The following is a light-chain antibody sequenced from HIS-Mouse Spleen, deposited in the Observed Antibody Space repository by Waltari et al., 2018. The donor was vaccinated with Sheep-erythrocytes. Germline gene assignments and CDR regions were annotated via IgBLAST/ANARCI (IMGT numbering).Light chain of an antibody. V-gene: IGLV2-11*01. CDR1: SRDVGGYHY. Sequence: QSALTQPRSVSGSPGQSVTISCTGTSRDVGGYHYVSWYQQHPGKAPNLMIYDVSKRPSGVPDRFSGSKSGNTASLTISGLQAEDEADYYCCSYAGSYNHVFATGTKVTVL. CDR2: DVS. CDR3: CSYAGSYNHV. J-gene: IGLJ1*01.